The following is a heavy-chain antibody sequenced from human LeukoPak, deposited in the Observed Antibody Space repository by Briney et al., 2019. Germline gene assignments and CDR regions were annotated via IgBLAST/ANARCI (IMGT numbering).Heavy chain of an antibody. CDR3: ARGFGYSYGYADYYMDV. CDR2: IYTSGST. J-gene: IGHJ6*03. Sequence: SETLSLTCAVYGGSFSGYYWSWIRQPAGKGLEWIGRIYTSGSTNYNPSLKSRVTMSVDTSKNQFSLKLSSVTAADTAVYYCARGFGYSYGYADYYMDVWGKGTTVTVSS. V-gene: IGHV4-59*10. CDR1: GGSFSGYY. D-gene: IGHD5-18*01.